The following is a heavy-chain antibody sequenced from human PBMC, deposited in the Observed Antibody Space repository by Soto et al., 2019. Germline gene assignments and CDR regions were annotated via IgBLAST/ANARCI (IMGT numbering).Heavy chain of an antibody. Sequence: GGSLRLSCAASGFTFSSYGMHWVRQAPGKGLEWVAVISYDGSNKYYADSVEGRFTISRDNSKNTLYLQMNSLRAEDTAVYYCAKGSTMIVVVMPDAFDIWGQGTMVTVSS. CDR3: AKGSTMIVVVMPDAFDI. D-gene: IGHD3-22*01. CDR2: ISYDGSNK. V-gene: IGHV3-30*18. CDR1: GFTFSSYG. J-gene: IGHJ3*02.